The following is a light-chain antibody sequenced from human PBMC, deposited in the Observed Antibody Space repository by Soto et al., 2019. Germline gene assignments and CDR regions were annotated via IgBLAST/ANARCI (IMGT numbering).Light chain of an antibody. CDR1: QSVGSNY. CDR2: GAS. CDR3: QQYGSSIQT. Sequence: EIVLTQFPGTLSLSPGARAPLSCRASQSVGSNYLAWYQQRPGQPPNLLIFGASHRAPDIPDRFSGSGSGTDFTLTISRLEPEDFAVYYCQQYGSSIQTFGQGTKVDI. J-gene: IGKJ1*01. V-gene: IGKV3-20*01.